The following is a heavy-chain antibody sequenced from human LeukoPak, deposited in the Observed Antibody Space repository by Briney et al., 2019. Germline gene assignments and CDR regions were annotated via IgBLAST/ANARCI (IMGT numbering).Heavy chain of an antibody. V-gene: IGHV4-34*01. D-gene: IGHD6-19*01. Sequence: SETLSLTCAAYGGSFSGYYWNWIRQPPGKGLEWIGEINHSASTKYNPSLKSRGTISVDTSKNQFSLKLTSVTAADTAVYYCARVGYSGGWYADYWGQGTLVTVSS. CDR3: ARVGYSGGWYADY. CDR1: GGSFSGYY. J-gene: IGHJ4*02. CDR2: INHSAST.